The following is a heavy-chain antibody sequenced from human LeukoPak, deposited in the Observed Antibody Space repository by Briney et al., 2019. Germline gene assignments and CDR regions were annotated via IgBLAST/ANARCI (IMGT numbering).Heavy chain of an antibody. CDR3: ATCGGDCFGAFDI. V-gene: IGHV4-59*01. D-gene: IGHD2-21*02. Sequence: SETLSLTCTVSGGSISIYYWSWIRQPPGKGLEWIGYIYYSGSTNYNPSLKSRVTISVDTSKNQFSLKLSSVTAAYTAVYYCATCGGDCFGAFDIWGQGTMVTVSS. CDR2: IYYSGST. J-gene: IGHJ3*02. CDR1: GGSISIYY.